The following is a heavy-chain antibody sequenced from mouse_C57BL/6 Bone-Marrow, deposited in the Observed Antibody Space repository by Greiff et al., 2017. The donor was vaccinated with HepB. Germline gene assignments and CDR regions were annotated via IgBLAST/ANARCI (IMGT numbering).Heavy chain of an antibody. Sequence: VQLQQSGPELVKPGASVKISCKASGYSFTSYYIHWVKQRPGQGLEWIGWIYPGSGNTKYNEKFKGKATLTADTSSSTASMQLSSLTSEDSAVYYCAKDYYGSYYAMDYWGQGTSGTVSS. J-gene: IGHJ4*01. CDR1: GYSFTSYY. CDR2: IYPGSGNT. D-gene: IGHD1-1*01. V-gene: IGHV1-66*01. CDR3: AKDYYGSYYAMDY.